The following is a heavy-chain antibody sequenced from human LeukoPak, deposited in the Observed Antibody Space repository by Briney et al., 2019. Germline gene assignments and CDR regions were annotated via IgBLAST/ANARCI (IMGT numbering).Heavy chain of an antibody. V-gene: IGHV1-69*04. D-gene: IGHD3-22*01. CDR1: GGTFSSYA. CDR2: IIPILGIA. CDR3: ARGRANYDSTGYYY. Sequence: ASVKVSCKASGGTFSSYAISWVRQAPGQGLEWMGRIIPILGIANYAQKFQGRVTITADKSTSTAYMELSSLRSEDTAVYYCARGRANYDSTGYYYWGQGILVTVSS. J-gene: IGHJ4*02.